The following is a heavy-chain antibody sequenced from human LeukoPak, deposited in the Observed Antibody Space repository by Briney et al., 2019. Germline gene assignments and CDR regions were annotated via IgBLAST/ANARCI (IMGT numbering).Heavy chain of an antibody. V-gene: IGHV3-30*18. CDR1: GFTFSSYG. D-gene: IGHD6-13*01. CDR3: AKDRSSAKDY. Sequence: GRSLRRSCAASGFTFSSYGMHWVRQAPGKGLEWVAVISYDGSNKYYADSVKGRFTISRDNSKNTLYLQMNSLRAEDTAVYYCAKDRSSAKDYWGQGTLVTVSS. CDR2: ISYDGSNK. J-gene: IGHJ4*02.